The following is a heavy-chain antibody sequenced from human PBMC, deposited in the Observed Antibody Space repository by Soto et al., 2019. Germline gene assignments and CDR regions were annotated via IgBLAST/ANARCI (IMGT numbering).Heavy chain of an antibody. CDR1: GSSINNHY. Sequence: QVHLQESGPGLVKPSETLSLTCTVSGSSINNHYWSWIRQPPGKGLEWIGYIYYTGSTNYNPSLKSRVTMSVVTSKNQFSLNLTSLTAADTAIYYCARANWYSEYWGQGTLVTVSS. V-gene: IGHV4-59*11. CDR2: IYYTGST. J-gene: IGHJ4*02. CDR3: ARANWYSEY. D-gene: IGHD7-27*01.